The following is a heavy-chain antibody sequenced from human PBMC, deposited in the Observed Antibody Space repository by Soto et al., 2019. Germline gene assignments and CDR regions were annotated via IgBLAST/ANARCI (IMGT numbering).Heavy chain of an antibody. D-gene: IGHD5-18*01. Sequence: ASVKVSCKASGYTFTSYAMHWVRQAPGQRLEWMGWINAGNGNTKYSQKFQGRVTITRDTSASTAYMELSSLRSEDTAVYYCAILAGYSYGYVIDYWGQGTLVTVSS. V-gene: IGHV1-3*01. CDR3: AILAGYSYGYVIDY. CDR2: INAGNGNT. CDR1: GYTFTSYA. J-gene: IGHJ4*02.